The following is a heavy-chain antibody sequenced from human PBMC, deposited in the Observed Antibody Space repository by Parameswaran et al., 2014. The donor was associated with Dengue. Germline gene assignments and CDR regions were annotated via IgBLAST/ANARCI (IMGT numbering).Heavy chain of an antibody. CDR2: ISGSGGST. D-gene: IGHD6-13*01. J-gene: IGHJ6*02. V-gene: IGHV3-23*01. Sequence: RWIRQPPGKGLEWVSAISGSGGSTYYADSVKGRFTISRDNSKNTLYLQMNSLRAEDTAVYYCAKDHRYSSSPMDVWGQGTTVTVSS. CDR3: AKDHRYSSSPMDV.